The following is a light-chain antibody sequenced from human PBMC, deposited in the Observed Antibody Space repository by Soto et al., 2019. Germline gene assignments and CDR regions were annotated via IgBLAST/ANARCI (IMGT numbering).Light chain of an antibody. Sequence: QSALTQPASVSGSPGQSITISCTGTSSDVGGYNYVSWYQQHPGKAPKLMIYDVSNRPSGVSNRFSGSKSDNTASLTISGLQAEDEADYYCSSYTRSSPYVFGTGTQLTVL. CDR2: DVS. J-gene: IGLJ1*01. CDR1: SSDVGGYNY. CDR3: SSYTRSSPYV. V-gene: IGLV2-14*03.